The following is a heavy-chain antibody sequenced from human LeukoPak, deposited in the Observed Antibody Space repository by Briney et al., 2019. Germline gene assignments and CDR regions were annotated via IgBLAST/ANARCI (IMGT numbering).Heavy chain of an antibody. J-gene: IGHJ5*02. CDR2: IYYSGST. V-gene: IGHV4-59*01. CDR3: AREVVVAAAPNVDIGWFDP. CDR1: GGSFSSYY. D-gene: IGHD2-15*01. Sequence: PSETLSLTCTVSGGSFSSYYWSWIRQPPGKGLEWIGYIYYSGSTNYNPSLKSRVTISVDTSKNQFSLKLSSVTAADTAVYYCAREVVVAAAPNVDIGWFDPWGQGTLVTVSS.